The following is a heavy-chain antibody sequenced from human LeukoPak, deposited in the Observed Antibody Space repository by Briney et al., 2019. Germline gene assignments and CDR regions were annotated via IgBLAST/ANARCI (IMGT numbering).Heavy chain of an antibody. CDR1: GGSFSGYY. J-gene: IGHJ1*01. V-gene: IGHV4-34*01. Sequence: SETLSLTCAVYGGSFSGYYWSWIRQPPGKGLEWIGEINHSGSTNYNPSLKSRVTTSVDTSKNQFSLKLSSVTAADTAVYYCARGPWIPISQLWWYFQHWGQGTLVTVSS. CDR3: ARGPWIPISQLWWYFQH. CDR2: INHSGST. D-gene: IGHD2-21*01.